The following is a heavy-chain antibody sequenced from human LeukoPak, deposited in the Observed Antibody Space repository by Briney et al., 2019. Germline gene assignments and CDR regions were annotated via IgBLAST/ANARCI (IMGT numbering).Heavy chain of an antibody. CDR3: ASAYYDILTGYFDY. V-gene: IGHV4-38-2*01. CDR1: GYSISSGYY. D-gene: IGHD3-9*01. Sequence: PSETLSLTCAVPGYSISSGYYWGWIRQPPGKGLEWIGSIYHSGSTYYNPSLKSRVTISVDTSKNQFSLKLSFVTAADTAVYYCASAYYDILTGYFDYWGQGTLVTVSS. J-gene: IGHJ4*02. CDR2: IYHSGST.